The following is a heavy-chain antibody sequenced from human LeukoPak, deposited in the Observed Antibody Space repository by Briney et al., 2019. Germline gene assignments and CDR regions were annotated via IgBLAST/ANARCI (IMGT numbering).Heavy chain of an antibody. CDR2: MNPNSGNT. CDR3: ARGSLYYDSSPSYGMDV. V-gene: IGHV1-8*02. Sequence: ASVKVSCKASGGTFSSYAISWVRQAPGQGLEWMGWMNPNSGNTGYAQKFQGRVTMTRNTSISTAYMELSSLRSEDTAVYYCARGSLYYDSSPSYGMDVWGQGTTVTVSS. CDR1: GGTFSSYA. J-gene: IGHJ6*02. D-gene: IGHD3-22*01.